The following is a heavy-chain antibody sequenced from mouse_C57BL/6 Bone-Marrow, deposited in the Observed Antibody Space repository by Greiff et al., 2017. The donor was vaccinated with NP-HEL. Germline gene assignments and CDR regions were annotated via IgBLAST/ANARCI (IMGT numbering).Heavy chain of an antibody. CDR2: INPNNGGT. D-gene: IGHD2-2*01. V-gene: IGHV1-26*01. CDR3: ARGGYYWYFDV. Sequence: EVQLQQSGPELVKPGASVKISCKASGYTFTDYYMNWVKQSHGKSLEWIGDINPNNGGTSYNQKFKGKATLTVDKSSSTAYMELRSLTSEDSAVYDCARGGYYWYFDVWGTGTTVTVSS. CDR1: GYTFTDYY. J-gene: IGHJ1*03.